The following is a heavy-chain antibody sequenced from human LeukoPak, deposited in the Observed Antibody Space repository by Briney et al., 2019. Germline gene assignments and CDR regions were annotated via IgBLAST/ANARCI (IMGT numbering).Heavy chain of an antibody. CDR1: GGSISRSNYY. V-gene: IGHV4-39*07. CDR3: ARDGFYDSSGYYYNWVFDY. D-gene: IGHD3-22*01. J-gene: IGHJ4*02. CDR2: IYYSGST. Sequence: SETLSLTCTVSGGSISRSNYYWGWIRQPPGKGLEWIGSIYYSGSTYHNPSLKSRVTTSIDTSKNQFSLRLSSVTAADTAVYYCARDGFYDSSGYYYNWVFDYWGQGTLVTVSS.